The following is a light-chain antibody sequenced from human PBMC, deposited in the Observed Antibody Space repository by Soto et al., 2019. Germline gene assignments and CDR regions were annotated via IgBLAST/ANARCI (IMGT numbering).Light chain of an antibody. CDR2: RSS. V-gene: IGKV3-15*01. Sequence: EIVMTQSPATLSVSPGERATLSCRASQSVSSNLAWYQQKPCHPPRLLIYRSSTRATGIPARFSGSGSGADFTLTISSLQSEDFAVYYCQHDNNRTPYTFGQGTKLEIK. J-gene: IGKJ2*01. CDR1: QSVSSN. CDR3: QHDNNRTPYT.